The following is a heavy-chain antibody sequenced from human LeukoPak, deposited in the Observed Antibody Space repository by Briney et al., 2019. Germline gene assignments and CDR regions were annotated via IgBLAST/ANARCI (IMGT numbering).Heavy chain of an antibody. CDR3: ARSTLGLMVYAIDY. CDR2: IIPIFGTT. D-gene: IGHD2-8*01. J-gene: IGHJ4*02. CDR1: GGTFSSYA. Sequence: SVKVSCKASGGTFSSYAISWVRQAPGQGLEWMGRIIPIFGTTNYAQKFQGRVTITTDESTSTAYMELSSLRSEDTAVYYCARSTLGLMVYAIDYWGQGTLVTVSS. V-gene: IGHV1-69*05.